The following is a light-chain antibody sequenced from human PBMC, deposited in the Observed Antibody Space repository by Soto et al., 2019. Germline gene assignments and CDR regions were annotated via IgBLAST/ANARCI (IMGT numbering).Light chain of an antibody. CDR3: QQSYTSWWT. V-gene: IGKV1-5*01. CDR2: DVS. CDR1: QRISSW. Sequence: DSQLTQAPSTLSTSLGDRVTITCRASQRISSWLAWYQQKPGKAPKLLIYDVSSLESGVPSRFSGSGSGTEFTLTISSLQPEDFATYYCQQSYTSWWTFGQGTKVDI. J-gene: IGKJ1*01.